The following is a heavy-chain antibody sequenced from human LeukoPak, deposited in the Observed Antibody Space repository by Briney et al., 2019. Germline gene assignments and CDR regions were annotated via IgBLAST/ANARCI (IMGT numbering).Heavy chain of an antibody. CDR1: GFTFSSYG. CDR2: ISYDGSNK. D-gene: IGHD5-12*01. CDR3: AKPNSGYTAFHI. V-gene: IGHV3-30*18. Sequence: GGSLRLSCAASGFTFSSYGMHWVRQAPGKGLEWVAVISYDGSNKYYADSVKGRFTISRDNSKNALYLQMNSLRAEATAVYYCAKPNSGYTAFHIWGQGTMVTVSS. J-gene: IGHJ3*02.